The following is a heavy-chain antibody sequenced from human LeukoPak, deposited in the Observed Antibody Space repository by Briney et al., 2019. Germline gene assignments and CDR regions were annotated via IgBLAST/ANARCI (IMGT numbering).Heavy chain of an antibody. CDR2: ITGNGDNT. D-gene: IGHD3-16*01. J-gene: IGHJ4*02. Sequence: PGGSLRLSCAASGFTFSNYSMHWVRQAPGKGLEYVSAITGNGDNTYYADSVKGRFTISRDNSKNTLYLQMGSLRAEDMAVYYCARVGGDYFDYWGQGTLVTVSS. CDR1: GFTFSNYS. CDR3: ARVGGDYFDY. V-gene: IGHV3-64*02.